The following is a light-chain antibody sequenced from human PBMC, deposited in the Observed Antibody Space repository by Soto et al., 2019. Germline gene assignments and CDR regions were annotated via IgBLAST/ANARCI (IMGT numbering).Light chain of an antibody. CDR3: QQSYNTPRT. CDR2: AAS. Sequence: DIPMTQSPSSLSASVGDRVTITCRASQRISSYLNWYQQKPGKAPQLLIYAASSLQSGVPSTFSGSGSGTDFTLTISSLQPEDFATYFCQQSYNTPRTFGQGTKVEIK. V-gene: IGKV1-39*01. CDR1: QRISSY. J-gene: IGKJ1*01.